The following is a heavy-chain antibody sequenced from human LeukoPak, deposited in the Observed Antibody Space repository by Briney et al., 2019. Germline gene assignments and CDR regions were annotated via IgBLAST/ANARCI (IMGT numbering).Heavy chain of an antibody. CDR3: ARVANYRLYDSSGYYSSPKYYFDY. J-gene: IGHJ4*02. CDR2: ISSSGSTI. D-gene: IGHD3-22*01. V-gene: IGHV3-11*04. CDR1: GFTFSDYY. Sequence: PGGSLRLSCAASGFTFSDYYMSWIRQAPGKGLEWLSYISSSGSTIYYADSVKGRFTISRDNAKNSLHLQMNSLRAEDTAVYYCARVANYRLYDSSGYYSSPKYYFDYWGQGTLVTVSS.